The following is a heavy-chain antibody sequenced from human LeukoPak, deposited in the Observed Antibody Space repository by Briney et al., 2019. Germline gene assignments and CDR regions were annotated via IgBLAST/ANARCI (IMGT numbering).Heavy chain of an antibody. CDR2: INWNGGST. Sequence: PGGSLRLSCAASGFTFDDYGMSWVRQAPGKGLEWVSGINWNGGSTGYADSVKGRFTISRDNAKNSLYLQMNNLRAEDTALYYCARVNSDYYDSSGYYYWGQGTLVTVSS. J-gene: IGHJ4*02. D-gene: IGHD3-22*01. CDR3: ARVNSDYYDSSGYYY. V-gene: IGHV3-20*04. CDR1: GFTFDDYG.